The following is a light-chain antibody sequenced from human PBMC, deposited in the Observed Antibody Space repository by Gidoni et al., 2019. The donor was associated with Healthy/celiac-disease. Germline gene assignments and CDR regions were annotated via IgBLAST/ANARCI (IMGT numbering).Light chain of an antibody. CDR2: WAS. J-gene: IGKJ2*04. Sequence: DIVMTQSPDSLAVSLGERATINCKSSQSVLYSSNNKNYLAWYQQKPGQPPKLLIYWASTRESGVPDRFSGSGSGTDFTLTISSLQAEDVAVYYCQHPPGSFXQXTKLEIK. CDR1: QSVLYSSNNKNY. CDR3: QHPPGS. V-gene: IGKV4-1*01.